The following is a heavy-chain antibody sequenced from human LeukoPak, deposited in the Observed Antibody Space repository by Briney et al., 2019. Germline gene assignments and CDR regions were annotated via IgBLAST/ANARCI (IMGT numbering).Heavy chain of an antibody. V-gene: IGHV1-8*01. J-gene: IGHJ6*03. CDR1: GYTFTSYV. CDR2: MNPDSGNT. D-gene: IGHD2-2*01. CDR3: ARGPRIVVVPAAGYYMDV. Sequence: ASVKVSCKASGYTFTSYVINWVRHATGQGLEWMGWMNPDSGNTGYAQKFQGRVTMTRNTSISTAYMELSSLRSEDTAVYYCARGPRIVVVPAAGYYMDVWGKGTTVTVSS.